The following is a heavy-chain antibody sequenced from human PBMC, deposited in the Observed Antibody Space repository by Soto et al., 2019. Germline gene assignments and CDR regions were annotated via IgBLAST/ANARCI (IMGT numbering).Heavy chain of an antibody. CDR1: GDSITSYY. CDR2: IYYSGST. J-gene: IGHJ4*02. D-gene: IGHD3-9*01. V-gene: IGHV4-59*01. Sequence: SETLSLTCTVSGDSITSYYWSWIRQPPGKGLEWIGHIYYSGSTTYNPSLKSRVTISIGTSKNQFSLNLASVTAADTAVYYCARVLSDFYYDILTGYRVTDPKRYYFDYWGQGTLVTVSS. CDR3: ARVLSDFYYDILTGYRVTDPKRYYFDY.